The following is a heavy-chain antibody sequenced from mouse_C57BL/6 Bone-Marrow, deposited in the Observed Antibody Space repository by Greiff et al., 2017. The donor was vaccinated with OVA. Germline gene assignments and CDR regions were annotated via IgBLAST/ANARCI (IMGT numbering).Heavy chain of an antibody. Sequence: QVHVKQSGAELAKPGASVKLSCKASGYTFTSYWMHWVKQRPGQGLEWIGYINPSSGYTKYNQKFKDKATLTADKSSSTAYMQLSSLTYEDSAVYYCARLSRVWYFDVWGTGTTVTVSS. J-gene: IGHJ1*03. CDR3: ARLSRVWYFDV. CDR2: INPSSGYT. CDR1: GYTFTSYW. V-gene: IGHV1-7*01.